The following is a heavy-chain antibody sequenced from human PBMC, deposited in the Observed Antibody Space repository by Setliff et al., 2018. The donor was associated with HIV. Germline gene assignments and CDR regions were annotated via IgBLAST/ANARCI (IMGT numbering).Heavy chain of an antibody. D-gene: IGHD3-3*01. V-gene: IGHV1-2*02. J-gene: IGHJ4*02. Sequence: ASVKVSCKASGYTLTDFYIHWVRQAPGQGLEWMGWITPNSGGTEYAGKFQGRVTLTRDTSINTAYMEVTRLTSDDTAVYYCAGVSPQFSEWRKDYFEYWGQGSLVTVS. CDR3: AGVSPQFSEWRKDYFEY. CDR2: ITPNSGGT. CDR1: GYTLTDFY.